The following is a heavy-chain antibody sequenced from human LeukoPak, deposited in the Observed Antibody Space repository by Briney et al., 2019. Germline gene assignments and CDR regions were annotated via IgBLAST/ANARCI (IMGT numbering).Heavy chain of an antibody. CDR1: GFTFSSYA. J-gene: IGHJ4*02. Sequence: GGSLRLSCAASGFTFSSYAMSWVRQAPGKGLEWVSAISGGGGSTYYADSVKGRFTISRDTSKNTLYLQMNSLRAEDTAVYYCAKSFARAAAGTDYWGQGTLVTVSS. CDR2: ISGGGGST. V-gene: IGHV3-23*01. D-gene: IGHD6-13*01. CDR3: AKSFARAAAGTDY.